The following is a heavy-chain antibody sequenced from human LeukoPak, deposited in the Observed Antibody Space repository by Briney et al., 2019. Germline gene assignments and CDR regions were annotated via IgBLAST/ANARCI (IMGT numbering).Heavy chain of an antibody. D-gene: IGHD2-15*01. J-gene: IGHJ4*02. CDR2: ISSSSTTI. CDR3: ARDLYF. Sequence: GGSLRLSCVVSGFTFSSYSMNWVRQAPGKGLEWISYISSSSTTIYYADSVKGRFTIARDNAKNSLYLQMNSLRDEDTAVYYCARDLYFWGQGTLVTVSS. CDR1: GFTFSSYS. V-gene: IGHV3-48*02.